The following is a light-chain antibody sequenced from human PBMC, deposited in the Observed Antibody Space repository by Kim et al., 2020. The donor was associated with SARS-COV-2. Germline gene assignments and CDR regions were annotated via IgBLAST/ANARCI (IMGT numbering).Light chain of an antibody. CDR1: QNISNH. CDR2: TAS. Sequence: DIQMTQFPSSLSASVGDRVTITCRASQNISNHLHWYQQKPGRAPKVLIYTASPFQGAVPTRFSGSGSGTDFTLTISGLLPEDFATYYCLQTFNTPRTFGQGTRLDIK. V-gene: IGKV1-39*01. CDR3: LQTFNTPRT. J-gene: IGKJ2*01.